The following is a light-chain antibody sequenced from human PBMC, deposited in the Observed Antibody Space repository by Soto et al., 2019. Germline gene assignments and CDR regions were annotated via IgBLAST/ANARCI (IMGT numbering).Light chain of an antibody. Sequence: QSALTQPASVSGSPGQSITISCTGTSSDVGANNFVSWYQQYPGKAPKLIIREVSNRPSGVSNRFSGSKSGNTASLTISGLQAEDEADYYCNSYTSTAARVFGTGTKLTVL. J-gene: IGLJ1*01. CDR2: EVS. CDR1: SSDVGANNF. CDR3: NSYTSTAARV. V-gene: IGLV2-14*01.